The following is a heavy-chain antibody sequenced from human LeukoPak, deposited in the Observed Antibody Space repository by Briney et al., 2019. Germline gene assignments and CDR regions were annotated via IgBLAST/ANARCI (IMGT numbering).Heavy chain of an antibody. J-gene: IGHJ4*02. D-gene: IGHD1-1*01. CDR3: ARLERGNFDY. CDR2: IYYSGST. V-gene: IGHV4-39*01. CDR1: GGSISSSSYY. Sequence: SETLSLTCTVSGGSISSSSYYWGWIRQPPGKGLEWIGRIYYSGSTYYNPSLKSRVTISVDTSKNQFSLKLSSVTAADTAVYYCARLERGNFDYWGQGTLVTVSS.